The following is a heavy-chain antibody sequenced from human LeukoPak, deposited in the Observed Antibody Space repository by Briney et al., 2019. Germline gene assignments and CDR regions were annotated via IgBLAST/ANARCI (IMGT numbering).Heavy chain of an antibody. CDR2: IYYSGST. V-gene: IGHV4-31*03. Sequence: SETLSLTCTVSGGSISSGGYYWSWIRQHPGKGLEWIGYIYYSGSTNYNPSLKSRVTISVDKSKNQFSLKLSSVTAADTAVYYCARALGAMALDAFDIWGQGTMVTVSS. CDR3: ARALGAMALDAFDI. CDR1: GGSISSGGYY. J-gene: IGHJ3*02. D-gene: IGHD3-16*01.